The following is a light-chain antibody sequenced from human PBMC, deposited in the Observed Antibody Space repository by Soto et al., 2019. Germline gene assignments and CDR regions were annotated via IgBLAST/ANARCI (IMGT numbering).Light chain of an antibody. V-gene: IGLV1-40*01. Sequence: QSVLTQPPSVSGAPGQRDTISCAGSSSHIGATYDIHWYQQLPGAAPRLLIYGNSNRPSGVPDRFAGSKSGTSASLAIIGLRVEDEGIYYCQAFDNSLSASGVFGGGTKLTVL. J-gene: IGLJ3*02. CDR2: GNS. CDR1: SSHIGATYD. CDR3: QAFDNSLSASGV.